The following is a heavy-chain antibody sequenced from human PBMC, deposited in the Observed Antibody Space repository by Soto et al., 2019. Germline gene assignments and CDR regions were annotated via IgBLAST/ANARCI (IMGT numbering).Heavy chain of an antibody. Sequence: SSVNFYVNASGCTFSSDAISWVRQAPGQVLDCVGGIIPIFGTANYAQNFQGRVTITADESTSTAYMELSSLRSEDTAVYYCAIVYGFTIIVQRPEYYFYYWGHGTLVTVST. CDR2: IIPIFGTA. CDR1: GCTFSSDA. CDR3: AIVYGFTIIVQRPEYYFYY. V-gene: IGHV1-69*13. D-gene: IGHD3-22*01. J-gene: IGHJ4*01.